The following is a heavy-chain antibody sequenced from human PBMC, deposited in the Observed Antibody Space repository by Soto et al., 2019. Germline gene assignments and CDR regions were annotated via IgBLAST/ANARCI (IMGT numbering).Heavy chain of an antibody. D-gene: IGHD3-10*01. CDR2: ISYDGSNK. CDR3: ASLIITMVRGISGDY. Sequence: PGGSLRLSXAASGFTFSSYAMHWVRQAPGKGLEWVAVISYDGSNKYYADSVKGRFTISRDNSKNTLYLQMNSLRAEDTAVYYCASLIITMVRGISGDYWGQGTLVTVSS. J-gene: IGHJ4*02. CDR1: GFTFSSYA. V-gene: IGHV3-30-3*01.